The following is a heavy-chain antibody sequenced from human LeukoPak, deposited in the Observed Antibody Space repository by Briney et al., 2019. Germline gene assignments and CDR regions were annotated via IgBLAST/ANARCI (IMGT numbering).Heavy chain of an antibody. D-gene: IGHD3-22*01. Sequence: ASVKVSCKASGYTFTSYGISWVRQAPGQGLEWMGWISAYNGNTNYAQKLQGRVTMTTDTSTSTAYMELRSLRSDDTAVYYCAREGGYYDSSGYSVPGYWGQGTLVTVPS. CDR1: GYTFTSYG. J-gene: IGHJ4*02. CDR2: ISAYNGNT. CDR3: AREGGYYDSSGYSVPGY. V-gene: IGHV1-18*01.